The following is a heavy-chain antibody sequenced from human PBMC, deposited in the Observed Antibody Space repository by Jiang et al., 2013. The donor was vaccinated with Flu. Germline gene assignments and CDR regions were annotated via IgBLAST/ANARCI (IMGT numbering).Heavy chain of an antibody. Sequence: GAEVKKPGSSVKVSCKASGGTFSNYAISWVRQAPGQGLEWMGGIIPIFGTANYAQKFQGRVTITADESTSTAYMELSSLRSEDTAVYYCARGSRGDYVDGMDVWGQGTTVTVSS. CDR3: ARGSRGDYVDGMDV. CDR1: GGTFSNYA. V-gene: IGHV1-69*01. D-gene: IGHD4-17*01. J-gene: IGHJ6*02. CDR2: IIPIFGTA.